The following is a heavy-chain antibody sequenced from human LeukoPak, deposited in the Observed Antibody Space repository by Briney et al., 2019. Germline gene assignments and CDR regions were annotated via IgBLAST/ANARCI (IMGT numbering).Heavy chain of an antibody. CDR2: IYPGDSDT. Sequence: KDGESLKISCKGSGYSFTSYWIGWVRQMPGKGLEWMGIIYPGDSDTRYGPSFQGQVTISADKSISTAYLQWSSLKASDTAMYYCARHGWFGELSPLYYYYGMDVWGQGTTVTVSS. V-gene: IGHV5-51*01. CDR3: ARHGWFGELSPLYYYYGMDV. CDR1: GYSFTSYW. D-gene: IGHD3-10*01. J-gene: IGHJ6*02.